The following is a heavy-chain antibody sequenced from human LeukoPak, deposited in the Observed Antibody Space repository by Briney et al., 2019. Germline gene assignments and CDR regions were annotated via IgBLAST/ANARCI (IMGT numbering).Heavy chain of an antibody. CDR2: IWYDGSNK. CDR1: GFILSSYG. D-gene: IGHD6-13*01. J-gene: IGHJ4*02. CDR3: ARVAAAGFDF. V-gene: IGHV3-33*03. Sequence: PGGSLRLSCAASGFILSSYGMHWVRQAPGKGLEWVAVIWYDGSNKYYADSVKGRFTISRGNAKNSLYLQMISLRAGDTAVYYCARVAAAGFDFWGQGTLVTVSS.